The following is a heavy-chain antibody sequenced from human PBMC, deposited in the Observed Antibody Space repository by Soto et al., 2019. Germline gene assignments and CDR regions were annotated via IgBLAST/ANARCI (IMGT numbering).Heavy chain of an antibody. CDR3: ARDPVSSSKSYYYYYYGMDV. CDR1: GGSISSSNW. D-gene: IGHD6-6*01. V-gene: IGHV4-4*02. CDR2: IYHSGST. Sequence: SETLSLTCAVSGGSISSSNWWSWVRQPPGKGLEWIGEIYHSGSTNYNPSLKSRVTISVDKSKNQFSPKLSSVTAADTAVYYCARDPVSSSKSYYYYYYGMDVWGQGTTVTVSS. J-gene: IGHJ6*02.